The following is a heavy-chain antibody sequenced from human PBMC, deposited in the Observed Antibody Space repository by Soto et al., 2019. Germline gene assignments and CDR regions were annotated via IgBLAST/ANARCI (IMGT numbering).Heavy chain of an antibody. CDR3: ARDWRDGYNFDYFDY. CDR2: INAGNGNT. Sequence: GASVKVSCKASGYTFTSYAMHWVRQAPGQRLEWMGWINAGNGNTKYSQKFQGRVTITRDTSASTAYMELSSLRSEDTAVYYCARDWRDGYNFDYFDYWGQGTLVTVSS. D-gene: IGHD5-12*01. V-gene: IGHV1-3*01. CDR1: GYTFTSYA. J-gene: IGHJ4*02.